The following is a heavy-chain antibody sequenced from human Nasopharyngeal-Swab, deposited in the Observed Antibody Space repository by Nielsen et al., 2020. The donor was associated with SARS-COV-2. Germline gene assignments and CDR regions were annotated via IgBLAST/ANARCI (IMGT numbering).Heavy chain of an antibody. V-gene: IGHV4-4*02. Sequence: SETLSLTCVVSGGSITSSNYWSWVRQSPGKGLEWIAEIYHTGDTYLNPSLSSRVTISVDKSNNQFSLKLSSVTAADTAVYFCAKELHSTHAFDFWGQGTMVTASS. CDR2: IYHTGDT. CDR1: GGSITSSNY. J-gene: IGHJ3*01. CDR3: AKELHSTHAFDF.